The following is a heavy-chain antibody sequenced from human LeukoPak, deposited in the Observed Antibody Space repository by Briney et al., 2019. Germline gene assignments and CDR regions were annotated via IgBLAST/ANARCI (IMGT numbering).Heavy chain of an antibody. CDR1: GVIVNSYF. CDR3: ARGRGGD. Sequence: GGSLRLSCAVSGVIVNSYFMGWVRPAPGKGLEWVSLISSEGFTYYADSVKGRFTISRDNSKNTLYLQINSLTAEDTALYYCARGRGGDWGQGVLVTVSS. D-gene: IGHD2-15*01. J-gene: IGHJ4*02. V-gene: IGHV3-53*01. CDR2: ISSEGFT.